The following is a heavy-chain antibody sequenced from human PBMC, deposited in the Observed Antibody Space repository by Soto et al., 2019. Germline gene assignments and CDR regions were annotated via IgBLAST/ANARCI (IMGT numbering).Heavy chain of an antibody. Sequence: SLRLSCEASGFGFNRHGIHWVRQAPGKGLEWVAVISYDAANQAYADSVKGRFSISRDNSKNTVYLQMNSLRAEDTAVYYCARDRSSTYYYYGMDLWGQGTTVTVSS. CDR2: ISYDAANQ. J-gene: IGHJ6*02. V-gene: IGHV3-30-3*01. CDR1: GFGFNRHG. CDR3: ARDRSSTYYYYGMDL. D-gene: IGHD6-19*01.